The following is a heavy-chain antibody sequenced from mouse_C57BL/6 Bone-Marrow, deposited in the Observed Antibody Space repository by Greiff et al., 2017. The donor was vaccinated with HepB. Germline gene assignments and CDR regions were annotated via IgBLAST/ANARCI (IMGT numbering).Heavy chain of an antibody. CDR2: ISYDGSN. CDR3: ARGTTHYAMDY. D-gene: IGHD1-1*01. Sequence: EVKVEESGPGLVKPSQSLSLTCSVTGYSITSGYYWNWIRQFPGNKLEWMGYISYDGSNNYNPSLKNRISITRDTSKNQFFLKLNSVTTEDTATYYCARGTTHYAMDYWGQGTSVTVSS. J-gene: IGHJ4*01. V-gene: IGHV3-6*01. CDR1: GYSITSGYY.